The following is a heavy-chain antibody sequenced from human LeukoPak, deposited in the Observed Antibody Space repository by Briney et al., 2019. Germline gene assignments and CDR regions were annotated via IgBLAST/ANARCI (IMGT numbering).Heavy chain of an antibody. V-gene: IGHV3-30*04. Sequence: GRSLRLSCAASGFTFSSYAIHWVRQAPGKGLEWVAVMSYDGTNKYYADSVKGRFTISRDNSKNTLYPQMNSLRVEDTAVYYCARRGPDYSNYDAFDIWGQGTMVTVSS. CDR3: ARRGPDYSNYDAFDI. J-gene: IGHJ3*02. CDR1: GFTFSSYA. D-gene: IGHD4-11*01. CDR2: MSYDGTNK.